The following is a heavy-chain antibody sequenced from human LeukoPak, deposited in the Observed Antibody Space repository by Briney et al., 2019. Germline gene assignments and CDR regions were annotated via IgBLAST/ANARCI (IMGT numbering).Heavy chain of an antibody. D-gene: IGHD3-16*02. V-gene: IGHV3-23*01. Sequence: PGGSLRLSCAASGFTFSNYGMSWVRQAPGKGLEWASGMSGSGGSTYYADSVKGRFTISRDNSKNTLYLQMNSLRTEDTAVYYCAKDSYYDYVWGSYRYTNQFDYWGQGTLVTVSS. J-gene: IGHJ4*02. CDR2: MSGSGGST. CDR3: AKDSYYDYVWGSYRYTNQFDY. CDR1: GFTFSNYG.